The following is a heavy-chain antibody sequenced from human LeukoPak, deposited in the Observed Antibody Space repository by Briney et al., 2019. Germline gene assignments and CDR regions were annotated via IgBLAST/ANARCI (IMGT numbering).Heavy chain of an antibody. CDR1: GFTFSRYW. V-gene: IGHV3-7*01. D-gene: IGHD3-22*01. Sequence: GGSLRLSCAASGFTFSRYWMSWVRQAPGKGLEWVANIKQDGSEKYYVDSVKGRFTISRDNSKNTLYLQMSSLRAEDTAVYYCAKDRDYYDSSRLNGMDVWGQGTTVTVSS. CDR3: AKDRDYYDSSRLNGMDV. CDR2: IKQDGSEK. J-gene: IGHJ6*02.